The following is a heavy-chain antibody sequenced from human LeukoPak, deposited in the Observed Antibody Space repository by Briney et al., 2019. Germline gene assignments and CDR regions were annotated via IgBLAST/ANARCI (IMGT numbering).Heavy chain of an antibody. V-gene: IGHV1-2*02. CDR3: ARVQYQLLFEGNWFDP. CDR1: GYTFSGYY. Sequence: GDSVKVSCKASGYTFSGYYIHWVRQAPGQGLEWMGWINPNSGDTHYAQKFQGRVTMTRDTSSSTAYMDLNSLISYDTAVYYCARVQYQLLFEGNWFDPWGQGTLVTVSS. J-gene: IGHJ5*02. D-gene: IGHD2-2*01. CDR2: INPNSGDT.